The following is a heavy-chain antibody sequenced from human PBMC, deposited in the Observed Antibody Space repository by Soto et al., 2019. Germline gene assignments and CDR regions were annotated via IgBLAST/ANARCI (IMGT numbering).Heavy chain of an antibody. CDR3: ARDSIYAGYYYYMDV. CDR2: INYKSHI. V-gene: IGHV3-21*01. D-gene: IGHD3-16*01. J-gene: IGHJ6*03. CDR1: GFTFSSYS. Sequence: EVQLVESGGGLVKPGGSRRLSCSASGFTFSSYSMNWVRQAPGKGLEWVSSINYKSHIDYADSVKGRFTISSDNAKNSLYLQMNSLGAEDAAVYFCARDSIYAGYYYYMDVWRIGTAVTVSS.